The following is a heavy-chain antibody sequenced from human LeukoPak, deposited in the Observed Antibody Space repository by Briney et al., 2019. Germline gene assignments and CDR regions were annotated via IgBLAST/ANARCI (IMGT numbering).Heavy chain of an antibody. CDR2: IVPSDSYA. D-gene: IGHD3-10*01. V-gene: IGHV5-10-1*01. Sequence: GESLKISCKCSGYSFTTYWINWVRQMPGKGLEWMGKIVPSDSYATYSPSFQGHVSISADQSISTAYLQWSSLKASDTAMYYCARRDITMVRGIIKPFDYWGQGTLVTVSS. CDR1: GYSFTTYW. CDR3: ARRDITMVRGIIKPFDY. J-gene: IGHJ4*02.